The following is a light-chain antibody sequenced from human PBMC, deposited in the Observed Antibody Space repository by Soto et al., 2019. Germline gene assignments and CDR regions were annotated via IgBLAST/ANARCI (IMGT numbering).Light chain of an antibody. CDR1: QSVSSY. CDR2: DAS. CDR3: QQRSNGHFT. Sequence: EIVLTQSPATLSLSPGERATLSCRASQSVSSYLAWYQQKPVQAPRLLIYDASNRATGIPARFSGSGSGTDFTLTISSLEPEDFAAYYCQQRSNGHFTFGPGTKVYIK. V-gene: IGKV3-11*01. J-gene: IGKJ3*01.